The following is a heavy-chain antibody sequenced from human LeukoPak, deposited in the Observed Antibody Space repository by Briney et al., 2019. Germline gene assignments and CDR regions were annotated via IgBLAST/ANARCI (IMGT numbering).Heavy chain of an antibody. CDR3: ASLEGGPADGR. V-gene: IGHV3-53*01. CDR2: IYRGGTT. Sequence: GGSLRLSCEVSGFPVRSRYMTWVRQPPGKGLECVAVIYRGGTTYHIDSVKGRFTISRDIYKSTMYLEMNNLRVEDTATYYCASLEGGPADGRWGQGTLVIVSS. CDR1: GFPVRSRY. J-gene: IGHJ1*01. D-gene: IGHD3-3*01.